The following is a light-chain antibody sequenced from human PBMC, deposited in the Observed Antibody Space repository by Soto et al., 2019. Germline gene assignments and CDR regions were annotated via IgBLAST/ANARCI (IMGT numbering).Light chain of an antibody. CDR3: QQYNNYPWT. V-gene: IGKV1-5*03. CDR1: QSISSW. J-gene: IGKJ1*01. Sequence: DIKMTQSLSTLSASVGDRVTITCRASQSISSWLAWYQQKPGKAPKLLIYKASSLESGVPSRFSGSGSGTEFTLTINSLQPDDFATYYCQQYNNYPWTFGQGTKVDI. CDR2: KAS.